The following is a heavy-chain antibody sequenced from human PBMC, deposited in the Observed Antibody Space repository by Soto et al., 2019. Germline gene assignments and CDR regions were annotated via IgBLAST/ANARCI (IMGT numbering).Heavy chain of an antibody. D-gene: IGHD5-12*01. CDR1: GFTFSGYG. J-gene: IGHJ6*02. V-gene: IGHV3-33*01. CDR2: IWYDGSNK. Sequence: QVQLVESGGGVVQPGRSLRLSCAASGFTFSGYGMHWVRQAPGQGLEWVAVIWYDGSNKYYADSAKGRFTISRDNSKNTLYLQMNSLRAEDTAVYYCARGITGPYSKMDVWGQGTTVTVSS. CDR3: ARGITGPYSKMDV.